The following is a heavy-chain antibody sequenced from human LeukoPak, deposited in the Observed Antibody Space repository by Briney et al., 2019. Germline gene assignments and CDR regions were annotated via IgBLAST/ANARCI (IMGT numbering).Heavy chain of an antibody. CDR1: GFTISNNY. D-gene: IGHD3-22*01. J-gene: IGHJ4*02. Sequence: GGSLRLSCAASGFTISNNYMSWVRQALGKGLEWVSLIYTGDNTYYADSVKGRFTISRDNSKNTLYLQMSNLSAEDTAVYYCAGDSSGYYDNLPSFDYWGQGTLVTVSS. CDR3: AGDSSGYYDNLPSFDY. CDR2: IYTGDNT. V-gene: IGHV3-53*01.